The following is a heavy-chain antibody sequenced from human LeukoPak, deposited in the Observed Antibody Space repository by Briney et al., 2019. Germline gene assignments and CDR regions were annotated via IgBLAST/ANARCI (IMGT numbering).Heavy chain of an antibody. V-gene: IGHV3-74*01. CDR3: VAGMGNY. Sequence: GGSLRLSCAASGFTFSTYWIHWVRQVPGKGLVWVSRINSDGNIITYADSVKGRFTISRDNARNMVYLQMNSLSAEDTAVYYCVAGMGNYWGQGTLVPV. CDR1: GFTFSTYW. J-gene: IGHJ4*02. CDR2: INSDGNII. D-gene: IGHD6-13*01.